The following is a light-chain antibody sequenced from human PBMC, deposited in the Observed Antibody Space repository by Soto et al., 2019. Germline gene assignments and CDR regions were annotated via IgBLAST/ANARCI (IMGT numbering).Light chain of an antibody. Sequence: DIQMAQSPSSLSASVGDRVTITCRASQSITNYLHWYQQKSGEVSKLLIYAASRLHSGVPSRNSGHRSGTDFTLTISSLQPEDFATYYCQHSYITFGQGTKVEIK. CDR3: QHSYIT. J-gene: IGKJ1*01. V-gene: IGKV1-39*01. CDR1: QSITNY. CDR2: AAS.